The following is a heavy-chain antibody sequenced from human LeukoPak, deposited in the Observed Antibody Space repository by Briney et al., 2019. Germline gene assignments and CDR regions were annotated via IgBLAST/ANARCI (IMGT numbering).Heavy chain of an antibody. CDR3: ARDVSTRNWARNDVDY. D-gene: IGHD1-1*01. CDR2: ISSSSSYI. CDR1: GFTFSSYS. V-gene: IGHV3-21*01. Sequence: PGGSLRLSCAASGFTFSSYSMNWVRQAPGKGLEWVSSISSSSSYIYYADSVKGRFTISRDNAKNSLYLQMNSQRAEDTAVYYCARDVSTRNWARNDVDYWGQGTLVTVSS. J-gene: IGHJ4*02.